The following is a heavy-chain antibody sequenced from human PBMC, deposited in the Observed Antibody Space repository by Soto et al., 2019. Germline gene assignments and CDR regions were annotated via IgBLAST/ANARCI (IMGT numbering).Heavy chain of an antibody. CDR2: IWYDGSNK. Sequence: QVQLVESGGGVVQPGRSLRLSCAASGFTFSSYGMHWVRQAPGKGLEWVAVIWYDGSNKYYADSVKGRFTISRDNSKNTLYLQMNSLRAEDTAVYYCASDLGILGHTPGAFYLWGQGTMVTVSS. CDR3: ASDLGILGHTPGAFYL. D-gene: IGHD1-26*01. J-gene: IGHJ3*01. CDR1: GFTFSSYG. V-gene: IGHV3-33*01.